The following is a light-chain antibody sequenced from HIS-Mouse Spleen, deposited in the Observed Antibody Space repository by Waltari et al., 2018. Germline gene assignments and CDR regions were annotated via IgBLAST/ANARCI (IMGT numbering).Light chain of an antibody. CDR2: DTS. V-gene: IGLV7-46*01. CDR1: TGAVTSGHY. CDR3: LLSYSGARV. Sequence: TGAVTSGHYPYWFQQKPRQAPRTLIYDTSNKHSWTPARFSGPLLGGKAALTLSGAQPEDEAEYYCLLSYSGARVFGGGTKLTVL. J-gene: IGLJ3*02.